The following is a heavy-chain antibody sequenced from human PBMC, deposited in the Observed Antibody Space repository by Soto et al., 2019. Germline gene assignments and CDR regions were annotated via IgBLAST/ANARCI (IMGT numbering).Heavy chain of an antibody. CDR1: GGTFSSYA. V-gene: IGHV1-69*13. D-gene: IGHD7-27*01. CDR2: IIPIFGTA. CDR3: ASGHWGWFDP. J-gene: IGHJ5*02. Sequence: GASVKVSCKASGGTFSSYAISWVRQAPGQGLEWMGGIIPIFGTANYAQKFQGRVTITADESTSTAYMELSSLRSEDTAVHYCASGHWGWFDPWGQGTLVTVSS.